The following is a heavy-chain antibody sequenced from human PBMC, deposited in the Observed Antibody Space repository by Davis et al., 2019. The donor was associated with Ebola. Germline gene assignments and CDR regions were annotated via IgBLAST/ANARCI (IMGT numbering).Heavy chain of an antibody. V-gene: IGHV1-69*13. CDR3: ARTPTRYCSSTSCYATYFDY. CDR2: IIPIFDTT. D-gene: IGHD2-2*01. CDR1: GGTFSTFA. J-gene: IGHJ4*02. Sequence: SVKVSCKASGGTFSTFAISWVRQAPGQGLEWIGGIIPIFDTTNYAQKFQGRVTITAAESTTTAYMELSSLRSEDTAVYYCARTPTRYCSSTSCYATYFDYWGQGTLVTVSS.